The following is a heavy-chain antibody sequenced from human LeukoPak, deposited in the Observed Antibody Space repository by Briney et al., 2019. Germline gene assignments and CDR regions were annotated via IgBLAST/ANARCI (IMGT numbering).Heavy chain of an antibody. CDR2: ISSSSSTI. CDR1: GFTVSTNY. V-gene: IGHV3-48*01. J-gene: IGHJ4*02. Sequence: GGSLRLPCAASGFTVSTNYMTWVRQAPGKGLEWISYISSSSSTIYYADSVRGRFTISRDNAKNSLYLQMNSLRAEDTAVYYCARGFHRYNYDSGAYSVYWGQGTLVTVSS. CDR3: ARGFHRYNYDSGAYSVY. D-gene: IGHD3-22*01.